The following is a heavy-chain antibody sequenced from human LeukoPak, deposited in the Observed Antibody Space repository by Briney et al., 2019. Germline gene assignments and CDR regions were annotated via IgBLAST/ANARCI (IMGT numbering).Heavy chain of an antibody. Sequence: ASVKVSCRASGYXFTSYYMHWVRQAPGQGHEWMGGINPSGGSTSYPQQFQGRVTMTRDTSTSTVYMELSSLRSEDTAVYYCARDLVDTVPMSFDYWGQGTLVTVSS. V-gene: IGHV1-46*01. D-gene: IGHD5-18*01. CDR1: GYXFTSYY. J-gene: IGHJ4*02. CDR2: INPSGGST. CDR3: ARDLVDTVPMSFDY.